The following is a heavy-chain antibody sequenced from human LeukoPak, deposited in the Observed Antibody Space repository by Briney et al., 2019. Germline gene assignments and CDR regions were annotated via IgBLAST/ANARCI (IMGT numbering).Heavy chain of an antibody. V-gene: IGHV4-34*01. Sequence: SETLSLTCAGYGGSFRGDYWSWIRQPPGKELDWTGEINHSGSTNYNPSLKSRVTISVDTSKNQFSLKLSSVTAADTAVYFCTPTTAYDILTGQGNNWFDPWGQGTLVTVSS. CDR2: INHSGST. J-gene: IGHJ5*02. CDR3: TPTTAYDILTGQGNNWFDP. D-gene: IGHD3-9*01. CDR1: GGSFRGDY.